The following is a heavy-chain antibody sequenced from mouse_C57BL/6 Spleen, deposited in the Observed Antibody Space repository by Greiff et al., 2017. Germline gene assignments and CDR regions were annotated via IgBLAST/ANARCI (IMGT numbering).Heavy chain of an antibody. D-gene: IGHD3-1*01. CDR2: ISDGGSYT. Sequence: EVKLVESGGGLVKPGGSLKLSCAASGFTFSSYAMSWVRQTPEKRLEWVATISDGGSYTYYPDNVKGRFTISRDNAKNNLYLQMSHLKSEDTAMYYCARDRGEAYFDYWGQGTTLTVSS. CDR3: ARDRGEAYFDY. CDR1: GFTFSSYA. V-gene: IGHV5-4*01. J-gene: IGHJ2*01.